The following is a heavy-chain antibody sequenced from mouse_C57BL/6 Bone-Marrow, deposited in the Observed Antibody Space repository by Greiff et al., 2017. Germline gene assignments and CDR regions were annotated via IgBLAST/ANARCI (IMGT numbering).Heavy chain of an antibody. CDR1: GYTFTDYY. J-gene: IGHJ3*01. CDR2: IYPNNGGN. D-gene: IGHD2-4*01. CDR3: ARSGYDYDWFAY. Sequence: VQLQQSGPELVKPGASVKMSCKASGYTFTDYYMHWVKQSHGKSLEWIGYIYPNNGGNGYNQKFKGKATLTVDKSSRTADMELRSLTSEDSAVYYCARSGYDYDWFAYWGQGTLVTVSA. V-gene: IGHV1-34*01.